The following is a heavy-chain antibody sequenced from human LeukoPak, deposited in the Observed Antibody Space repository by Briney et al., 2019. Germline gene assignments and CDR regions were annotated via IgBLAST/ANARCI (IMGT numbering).Heavy chain of an antibody. J-gene: IGHJ1*01. CDR1: GYTFTNYG. CDR2: ISAYNGNT. Sequence: GASVKVSCKASGYTFTNYGISWVRQAPGQGLEWMGWISAYNGNTNYAQKLQGRVTMTTDTSTSTAYTELKSLRSDDTAVYYCARGYYDSSGYAEYFQHWGQGTLVTVSS. V-gene: IGHV1-18*01. D-gene: IGHD3-22*01. CDR3: ARGYYDSSGYAEYFQH.